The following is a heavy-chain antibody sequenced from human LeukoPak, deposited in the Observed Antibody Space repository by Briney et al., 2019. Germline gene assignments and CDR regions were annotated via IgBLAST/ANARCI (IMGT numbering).Heavy chain of an antibody. CDR2: IIPILGIA. J-gene: IGHJ5*02. Sequence: ASVKVSCKASGGTFSSYAISWVRQAPGQGLEWMGRIIPILGIANYAQKFQGRVTITADKSTSTAYMELSSLRSEDTAVYYCAREWRVGATGVVDPWGQGTLVTVSS. CDR3: AREWRVGATGVVDP. D-gene: IGHD1-26*01. V-gene: IGHV1-69*04. CDR1: GGTFSSYA.